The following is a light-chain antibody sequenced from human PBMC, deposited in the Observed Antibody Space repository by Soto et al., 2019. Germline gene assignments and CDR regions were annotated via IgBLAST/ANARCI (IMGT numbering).Light chain of an antibody. CDR1: SSNIGNNY. CDR3: ATWDDSLSGVV. Sequence: QSVLTQPPSASGTPGQRVTISCFGSSSNIGNNYVYWYQHLPGTAPKLIIYGNNMRPSGVPDRLSGSKSGTSASLASSGLRSEDEADYYCATWDDSLSGVVFGGGTKLTVL. J-gene: IGLJ2*01. CDR2: GNN. V-gene: IGLV1-47*02.